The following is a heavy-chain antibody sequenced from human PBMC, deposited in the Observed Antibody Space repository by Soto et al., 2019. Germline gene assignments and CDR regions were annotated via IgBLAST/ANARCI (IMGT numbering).Heavy chain of an antibody. Sequence: ASGKVSCKASGYSFTVYHMHWVRQAPGQGLEWMGWMNPNSGNTGYAQKFQGRVTMTRNTSISTAYMELSSLRSEDTAVYYCARGGVFFFAAPTNPFDYWGQGTLVTVSS. V-gene: IGHV1-8*02. CDR1: GYSFTVYH. J-gene: IGHJ4*02. CDR3: ARGGVFFFAAPTNPFDY. D-gene: IGHD3-10*01. CDR2: MNPNSGNT.